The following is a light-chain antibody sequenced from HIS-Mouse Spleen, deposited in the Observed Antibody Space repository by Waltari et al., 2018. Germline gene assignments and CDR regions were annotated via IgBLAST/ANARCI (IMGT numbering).Light chain of an antibody. CDR1: ALPKKY. CDR2: EDS. J-gene: IGLJ2*01. V-gene: IGLV3-10*01. Sequence: SYELTQPPSVSVSPGQTARITCFGDALPKKYAYWYQQKSGEAPVLVIYEDSKRPPGIPERFSGSSSGTMGTLTISGAQVEDEADYYWYSTDSSGNHRVFGGGTKLTVL. CDR3: YSTDSSGNHRV.